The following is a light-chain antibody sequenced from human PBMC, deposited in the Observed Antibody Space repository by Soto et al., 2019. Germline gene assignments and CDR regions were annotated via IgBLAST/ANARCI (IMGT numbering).Light chain of an antibody. CDR1: GSDVGGSNY. CDR2: DVS. CDR3: CSSTSSTPYV. J-gene: IGLJ1*01. Sequence: QSVLTQPASVSGSPGQSITISCTGTGSDVGGSNYVSWYQQNPGKAPKLIIYDVSYRPSGLSNRFSGSKSGNTASLTISGLQAADEAEYYCCSSTSSTPYVFGSGTKVTVL. V-gene: IGLV2-14*01.